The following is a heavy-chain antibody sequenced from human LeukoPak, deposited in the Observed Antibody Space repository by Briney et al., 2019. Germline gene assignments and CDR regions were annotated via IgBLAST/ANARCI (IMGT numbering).Heavy chain of an antibody. CDR1: GASISGYY. J-gene: IGHJ4*02. CDR2: IHYSGDT. D-gene: IGHD1-1*01. CDR3: VKVGTGTVDF. V-gene: IGHV4-59*01. Sequence: SETLSLTCTVSGASISGYYWGWIRQSPGKGLEWIGYIHYSGDTNYVPSLKSRVSISVDTSNNQFSLKLTSLTAADTAVYYCVKVGTGTVDFWGQGTLVSISS.